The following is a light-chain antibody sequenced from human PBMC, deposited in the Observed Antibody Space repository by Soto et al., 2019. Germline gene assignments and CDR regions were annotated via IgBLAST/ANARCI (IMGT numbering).Light chain of an antibody. J-gene: IGKJ1*01. CDR1: QSISGY. V-gene: IGKV1-5*01. Sequence: DIQMTQSPSTLSASVGATVTITCRASQSISGYLAWYQQKPGKAPKLLILESGVPSRFIGSGSGTGFTLTISSLQPDDSASYYGQQYHSYPWTFGQGTMVAIK. CDR3: QQYHSYPWT.